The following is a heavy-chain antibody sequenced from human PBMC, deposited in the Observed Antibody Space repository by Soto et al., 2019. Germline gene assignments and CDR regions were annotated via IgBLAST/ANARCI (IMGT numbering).Heavy chain of an antibody. CDR3: AKPIAAPGMVYWYFDL. J-gene: IGHJ2*01. D-gene: IGHD6-13*01. CDR1: GFTFTTYA. CDR2: LSAGGDTT. Sequence: EVQLLESGGGLIQPGGSLRLSCAASGFTFTTYAMSWVRQAPGKGLEWVSALSAGGDTTYYADSVKGRFTISGDTSKNTLYLQMNSLRAEDTAVYYCAKPIAAPGMVYWYFDLWGRGTLVTVSS. V-gene: IGHV3-23*01.